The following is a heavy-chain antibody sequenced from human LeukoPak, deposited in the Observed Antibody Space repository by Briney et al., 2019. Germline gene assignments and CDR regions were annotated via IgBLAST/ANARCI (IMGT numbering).Heavy chain of an antibody. CDR1: GGSTSGYY. CDR2: IYNSGST. CDR3: AREPTGSYSFDF. V-gene: IGHV4-31*11. D-gene: IGHD1-26*01. J-gene: IGHJ4*02. Sequence: SETLSLTCDVYGGSTSGYYWTWIRQHPGKGLEWIGYIYNSGSTYYNPSLKSRVTISIDTSKRQFSLKLTSVTAADTAVYYCAREPTGSYSFDFWGQGTLVTVSS.